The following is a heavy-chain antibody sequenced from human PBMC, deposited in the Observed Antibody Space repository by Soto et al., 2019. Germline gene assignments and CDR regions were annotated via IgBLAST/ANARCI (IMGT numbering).Heavy chain of an antibody. J-gene: IGHJ4*02. D-gene: IGHD4-17*01. CDR2: IRNSGSNT. CDR1: GFTFRNYS. Sequence: EVQLLESGGGLVQPGGSLRLSCAASGFTFRNYSMNWVRQAPGKGLEWVSSIRNSGSNTYYADAVKGRFTISRDNSKNTVYLQMSSLRVEDTAVYYCASRTVSVLDYWGQGLLVTVSS. CDR3: ASRTVSVLDY. V-gene: IGHV3-23*01.